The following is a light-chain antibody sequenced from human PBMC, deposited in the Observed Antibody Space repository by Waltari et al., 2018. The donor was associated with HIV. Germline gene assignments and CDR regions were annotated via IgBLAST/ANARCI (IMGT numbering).Light chain of an antibody. Sequence: EIVLTQSPATLSVSPGERATLSCRASQSISSNLAWYQQKPGQSPRLLIYGASTRATVIPARFSGSGSGTEFTLTISSLQFEDFAVYYCQQYNNWPTFGQGTKVEIK. CDR1: QSISSN. J-gene: IGKJ1*01. V-gene: IGKV3-15*01. CDR3: QQYNNWPT. CDR2: GAS.